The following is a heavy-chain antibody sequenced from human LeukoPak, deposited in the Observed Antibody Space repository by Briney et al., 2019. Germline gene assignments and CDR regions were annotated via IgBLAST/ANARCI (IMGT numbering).Heavy chain of an antibody. CDR1: GFRVSDYY. CDR3: ARDRAALQDWVEFDP. CDR2: IRDSGEA. Sequence: PGGSLRLSCAVSGFRVSDYYMSWVRLAPGKGLEWVGLIRDSGEAFYADFVRGRFAISRDESENTLYLQMNSLRVEDTAVYFCARDRAALQDWVEFDPWGQGTPVSVSS. D-gene: IGHD3/OR15-3a*01. J-gene: IGHJ5*02. V-gene: IGHV3-66*03.